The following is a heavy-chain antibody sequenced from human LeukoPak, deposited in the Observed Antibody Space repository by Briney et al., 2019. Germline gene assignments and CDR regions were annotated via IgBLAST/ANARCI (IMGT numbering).Heavy chain of an antibody. CDR2: IYYSGST. Sequence: PSETLSLTCTVSGVSISGYYWSWIRQPPGKGLEWIGYIYYSGSTNYDPSLKGRVTISVDTSKNQFSLKLTSVTAADTAVYFCARDTAIGEGEFFFDDWGQGTLVTVSS. V-gene: IGHV4-59*01. CDR3: ARDTAIGEGEFFFDD. D-gene: IGHD5-18*01. CDR1: GVSISGYY. J-gene: IGHJ4*02.